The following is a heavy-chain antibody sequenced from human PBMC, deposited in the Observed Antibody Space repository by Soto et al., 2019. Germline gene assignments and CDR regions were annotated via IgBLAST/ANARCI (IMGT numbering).Heavy chain of an antibody. D-gene: IGHD2-15*01. CDR2: INPNSGGT. Sequence: QVQLVQSGAEVKKPGASVKVSCKASGYTFTGYYMNWVRQAPGQGLEWMGWINPNSGGTNYAQKFQGWVTMTRDTSISTAYMELSRLRSDDTAVYYCARGKYCRGGSCYFWGDYWGQGTLVTVSS. CDR1: GYTFTGYY. V-gene: IGHV1-2*04. J-gene: IGHJ4*02. CDR3: ARGKYCRGGSCYFWGDY.